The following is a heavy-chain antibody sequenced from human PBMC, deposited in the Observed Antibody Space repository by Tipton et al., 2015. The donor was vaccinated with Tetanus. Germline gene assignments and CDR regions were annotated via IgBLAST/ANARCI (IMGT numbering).Heavy chain of an antibody. CDR3: ARGLGLCTGGSCSF. CDR1: RFTFSHYS. J-gene: IGHJ4*02. CDR2: ISDSTDYI. D-gene: IGHD2-15*01. Sequence: SLRLSCAAFRFTFSHYSMTWVRQAPGKGLEWVSSISDSTDYIYYADSVKGRFTISRDNARNSLYLQMNSLRAEDTAMYYCARGLGLCTGGSCSFWGQGTPVTVSS. V-gene: IGHV3-21*01.